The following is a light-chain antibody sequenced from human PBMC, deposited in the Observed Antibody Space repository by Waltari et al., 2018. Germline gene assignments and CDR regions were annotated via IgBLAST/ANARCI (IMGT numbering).Light chain of an antibody. Sequence: QSALTQPPSVSGSPGQSVTISCTGTSSDVGRSNRVSWYQQPPGTAPKLMIYEVTNRPSGVPDRFSGSKSGNTASLTISGLQAEDEADYYCSSYTSRSTWVFGGGTKLTVL. J-gene: IGLJ3*02. V-gene: IGLV2-18*02. CDR1: SSDVGRSNR. CDR2: EVT. CDR3: SSYTSRSTWV.